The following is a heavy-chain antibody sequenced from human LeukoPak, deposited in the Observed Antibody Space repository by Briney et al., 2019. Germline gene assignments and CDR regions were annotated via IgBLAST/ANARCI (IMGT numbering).Heavy chain of an antibody. V-gene: IGHV1-69*04. CDR2: IIPILGIA. D-gene: IGHD3-10*01. CDR1: GGTFSSYA. CDR3: ARDESGRSGWFGENDAFDI. J-gene: IGHJ3*02. Sequence: SVKVSCKASGGTFSSYAISWVRQAPGQGLEWMGRIIPILGIANYAQKFQGGVTITADKSTSTAYMELSSLRSEDTAVYYCARDESGRSGWFGENDAFDIWGQGTMVTVSS.